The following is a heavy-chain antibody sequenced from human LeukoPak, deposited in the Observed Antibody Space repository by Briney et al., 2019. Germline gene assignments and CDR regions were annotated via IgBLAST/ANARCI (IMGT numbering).Heavy chain of an antibody. CDR3: ARGGHRISCSSTSCYTIDY. Sequence: GRSLRLSCAASGFTFSSYAMHWVRQAPGKGLEWVAVISYDGSNKYYADSVKGRFTISRDNSKNTLYLQMNSLRAEDTAVYYCARGGHRISCSSTSCYTIDYWGQGTLVTVPS. CDR1: GFTFSSYA. V-gene: IGHV3-30-3*01. J-gene: IGHJ4*02. D-gene: IGHD2-2*02. CDR2: ISYDGSNK.